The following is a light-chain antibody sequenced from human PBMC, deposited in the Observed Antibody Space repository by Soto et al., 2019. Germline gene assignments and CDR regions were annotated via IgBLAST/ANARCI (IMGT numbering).Light chain of an antibody. CDR3: QQYNNWPPWT. Sequence: EIVMTQSPATLSVSPGERATLSCRASQSVSSNLAWYQQKPGQAPRLLIFGASTRATGIPARFSGSGSGTECTLTISSRQSEDFAVYYWQQYNNWPPWTFGQGTKVEIK. CDR2: GAS. CDR1: QSVSSN. J-gene: IGKJ1*01. V-gene: IGKV3-15*01.